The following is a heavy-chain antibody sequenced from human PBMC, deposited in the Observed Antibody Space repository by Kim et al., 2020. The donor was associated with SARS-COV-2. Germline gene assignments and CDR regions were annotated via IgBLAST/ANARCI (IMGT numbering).Heavy chain of an antibody. CDR1: GFTLGDFA. D-gene: IGHD2-2*01. V-gene: IGHV3-9*01. J-gene: IGHJ4*01. CDR3: ARDLRSAFTGYARFD. CDR2: ICWNNTYI. Sequence: GGSLRLSCAASGFTLGDFAMHWVRQAPGKGLEWVAGICWNNTYIHYADSVKGRFTISRDNSENSLFLQMTSLTGEDTAFYYCARDLRSAFTGYARFD.